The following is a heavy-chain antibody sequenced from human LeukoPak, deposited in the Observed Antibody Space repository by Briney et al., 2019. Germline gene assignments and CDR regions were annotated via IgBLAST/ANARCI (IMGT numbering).Heavy chain of an antibody. J-gene: IGHJ3*02. Sequence: PGGSLRLSCAASGFTFDDYGMTWVRHAPGKGLEWVSGINWNGGSTVYADSVKGRFTISRDNAKNSLYLQMNSLRAEDTALYYCARGGLYYYDSSGYPGLGDAFDIWGQGTMVTVSS. CDR1: GFTFDDYG. CDR3: ARGGLYYYDSSGYPGLGDAFDI. CDR2: INWNGGST. D-gene: IGHD3-22*01. V-gene: IGHV3-20*04.